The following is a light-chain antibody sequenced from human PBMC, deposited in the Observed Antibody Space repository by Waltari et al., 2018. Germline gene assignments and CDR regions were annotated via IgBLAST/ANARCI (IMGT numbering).Light chain of an antibody. CDR3: QQSKTSPKFT. Sequence: DIQMTQSPSSLFASVGDTVTVTCRASQSISWFLNWYQYKPGEATQLLIYATSTLVSGAPSRFSCSGSEKEFTFNISNLQPEDCAIYYCQQSKTSPKFTFGGGTKVQLK. CDR2: ATS. J-gene: IGKJ4*01. V-gene: IGKV1-39*01. CDR1: QSISWF.